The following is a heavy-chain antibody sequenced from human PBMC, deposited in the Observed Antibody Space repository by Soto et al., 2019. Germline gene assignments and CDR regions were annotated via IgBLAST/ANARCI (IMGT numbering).Heavy chain of an antibody. Sequence: VQLVESGGGLVKPGGSLRLSCAASGFAFSDSSVSWIRQAPGKGLEWISYITSRDIIYYADSVEGRFTLSRDNAKNSRYLQMNNLRAEDTAVYYCARDRGAGGAFDVWGQGTMVTVSS. V-gene: IGHV3-11*01. J-gene: IGHJ3*01. CDR2: ITSRDII. CDR3: ARDRGAGGAFDV. CDR1: GFAFSDSS. D-gene: IGHD3-10*01.